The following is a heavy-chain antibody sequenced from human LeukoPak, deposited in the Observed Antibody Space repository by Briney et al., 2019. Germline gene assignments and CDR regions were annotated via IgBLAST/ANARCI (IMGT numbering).Heavy chain of an antibody. D-gene: IGHD3-10*01. J-gene: IGHJ6*03. CDR1: GFTFSSYA. V-gene: IGHV3-21*01. CDR3: ARDPAAYYGSGSYYSYYYYYMDV. CDR2: ISSSSIYI. Sequence: PGGSLRLSCAASGFTFSSYAMSWVRQAPGKGLEWVSSISSSSIYIYYADSVKGRFTISIDKAKHSLYLQMNRLRAEDTAVYYCARDPAAYYGSGSYYSYYYYYMDVWGKGTTVTVSS.